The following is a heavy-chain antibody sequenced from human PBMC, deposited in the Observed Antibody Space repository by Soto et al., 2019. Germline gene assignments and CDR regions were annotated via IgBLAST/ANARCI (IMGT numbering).Heavy chain of an antibody. Sequence: QVQLVQSGAEVREPGASVKVSCKASGYSFTSLDINWVRQTAGQGLEWMGWMQPSTGRTGYAQKFQGRVTMTRDTSINTAYMELTTLTSDDTALYYCARGVSAGVDYWGQGTRVTVSS. CDR3: ARGVSAGVDY. D-gene: IGHD1-26*01. J-gene: IGHJ4*02. CDR2: MQPSTGRT. CDR1: GYSFTSLD. V-gene: IGHV1-8*01.